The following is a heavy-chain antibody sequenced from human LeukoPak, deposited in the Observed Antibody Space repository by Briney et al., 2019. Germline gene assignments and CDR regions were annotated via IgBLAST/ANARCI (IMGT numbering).Heavy chain of an antibody. J-gene: IGHJ6*03. Sequence: ASVKVSCKASGGTFSSYAISWVRQAPGQGLEWMGEIIPIFGTANYAQKFQGRVTITTDESTSTAYMELSSLRSEDTAVYYCARGYGGNSRYYYYMDVWRKGTTVTVSS. D-gene: IGHD4-23*01. CDR2: IIPIFGTA. CDR3: ARGYGGNSRYYYYMDV. V-gene: IGHV1-69*05. CDR1: GGTFSSYA.